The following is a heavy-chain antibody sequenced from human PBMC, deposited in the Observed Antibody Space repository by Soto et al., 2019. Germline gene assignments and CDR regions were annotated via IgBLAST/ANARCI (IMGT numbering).Heavy chain of an antibody. J-gene: IGHJ4*02. CDR1: GGTFSSYT. V-gene: IGHV1-69*02. CDR2: IIPILGIA. D-gene: IGHD6-6*01. Sequence: QVQLVQSGAEVQKPGSSVKVSCKASGGTFSSYTISWVRQAPGQGLEWMGRIIPILGIANYAQKFQGRVTITADKSTSTAYMELSSLRSEDTAVYYCASASPPLVLHYWGQGTLVTVSS. CDR3: ASASPPLVLHY.